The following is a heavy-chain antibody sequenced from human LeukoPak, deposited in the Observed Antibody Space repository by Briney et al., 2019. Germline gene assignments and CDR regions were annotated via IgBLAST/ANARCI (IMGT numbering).Heavy chain of an antibody. J-gene: IGHJ4*02. CDR1: GFSFSDYW. CDR2: IKEDGSEE. V-gene: IGHV3-7*01. CDR3: ARARSGYYFDY. Sequence: GGPLTLSCVASGFSFSDYWMSWLRQAPGKGLEGVANIKEDGSEEFYVDSVKGRFSISRDNAQQSLYLPMSSLRAEDTAVYYCARARSGYYFDYWGQGTLVTVSS. D-gene: IGHD3-22*01.